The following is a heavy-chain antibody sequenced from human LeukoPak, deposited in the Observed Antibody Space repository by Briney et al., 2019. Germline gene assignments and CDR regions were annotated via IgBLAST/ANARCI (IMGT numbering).Heavy chain of an antibody. Sequence: GSQRLSCAASGFTFSHYSMNWVRQAPGRGLEWVSGISATGGTTYYADSAKGRFTISRDNSKNTLYLQMNSLRAEDTAVYYCAKDYPDFDYWGQGTLVTVSS. V-gene: IGHV3-23*01. CDR1: GFTFSHYS. CDR3: AKDYPDFDY. J-gene: IGHJ4*02. CDR2: ISATGGTT.